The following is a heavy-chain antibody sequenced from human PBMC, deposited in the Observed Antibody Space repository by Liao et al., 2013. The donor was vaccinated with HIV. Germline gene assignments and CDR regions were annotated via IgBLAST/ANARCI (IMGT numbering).Heavy chain of an antibody. CDR3: ARGLSIAARPQYFYYYMTS. D-gene: IGHD6-6*01. Sequence: QVQLQESGPGLVKPSETLSLTCTVSGGSISSYYWSWIRQPAGKGLEWIGRIYTSGSTNYNPSLKSRVTMSLDTSKNQFSLKLNSVTAADTAVYYCARGLSIAARPQYFYYYMTSGQRDHGHRLL. CDR1: GGSISSYY. CDR2: IYTSGST. V-gene: IGHV4-4*07. J-gene: IGHJ6*03.